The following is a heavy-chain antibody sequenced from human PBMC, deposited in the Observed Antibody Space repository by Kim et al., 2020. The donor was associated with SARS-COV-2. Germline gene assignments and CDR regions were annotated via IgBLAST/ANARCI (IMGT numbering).Heavy chain of an antibody. J-gene: IGHJ4*02. D-gene: IGHD2-15*01. CDR3: ARDEASGGFDY. CDR2: A. V-gene: IGHV1-69*01. Sequence: ANYAQKFQGRVTITADESTSTAYMELSSLRSEDTAVYYCARDEASGGFDYWGQGTLVTVSS.